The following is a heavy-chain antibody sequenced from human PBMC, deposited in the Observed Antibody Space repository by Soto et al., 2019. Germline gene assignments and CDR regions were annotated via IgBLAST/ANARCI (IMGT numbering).Heavy chain of an antibody. CDR1: GYTFTSYD. CDR2: MNPNSGNT. CDR3: ARVSLNSITKSQGWFDP. D-gene: IGHD3-10*01. V-gene: IGHV1-8*01. Sequence: GASVKVSCKASGYTFTSYDINWVRQATGQGLEWMGWMNPNSGNTGYAQKFQGRVTMTRNTSISTAYMELSSLRSEDTAVYYCARVSLNSITKSQGWFDPWGQGTLVTVS. J-gene: IGHJ5*02.